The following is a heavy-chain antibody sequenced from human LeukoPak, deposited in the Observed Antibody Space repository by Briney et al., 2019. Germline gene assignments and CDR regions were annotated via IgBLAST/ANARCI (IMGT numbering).Heavy chain of an antibody. CDR1: GGSISSYY. J-gene: IGHJ4*02. CDR2: LYYSGIT. Sequence: SETLSLTCTVSGGSISSYYWSWIRQPPGKGLEWIGYLYYSGITKYNPSLKSRVTISVDTSKNHFSLRLSSVTAADSAVYYCARSVGATSVDYWGQGTLVTVSS. D-gene: IGHD1-26*01. CDR3: ARSVGATSVDY. V-gene: IGHV4-59*08.